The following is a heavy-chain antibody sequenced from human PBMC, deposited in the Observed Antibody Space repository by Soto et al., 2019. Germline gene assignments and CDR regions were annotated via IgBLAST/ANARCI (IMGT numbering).Heavy chain of an antibody. CDR2: IYYSGST. Sequence: PGTVFLPGIVSDRSISCYYWGWIRQPPGKGLEWSVYIYYSGSTNYNPSLKSRVTISVDTSKNQFSLKLSSVTAADTAVYYCARLGDNYDFWSGLYYYYYMDVWGKGTTVTVSS. CDR3: ARLGDNYDFWSGLYYYYYMDV. V-gene: IGHV4-59*01. D-gene: IGHD3-3*01. CDR1: DRSISCYY. J-gene: IGHJ6*03.